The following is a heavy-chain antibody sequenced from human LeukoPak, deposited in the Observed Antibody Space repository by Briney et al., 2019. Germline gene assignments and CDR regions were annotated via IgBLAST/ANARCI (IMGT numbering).Heavy chain of an antibody. CDR1: GVSISSSSYY. CDR3: ARHVDGYNSIDY. V-gene: IGHV4-39*01. D-gene: IGHD5-24*01. J-gene: IGHJ4*02. CDR2: IYYSGST. Sequence: PSETLSLTCTVSGVSISSSSYYWGWLRQPPGKGLEWIGSIYYSGSTYYNPSLKSRVTISVDTSKNQFSLKLSSVTAADTAVYYCARHVDGYNSIDYWGQGTLVTVSS.